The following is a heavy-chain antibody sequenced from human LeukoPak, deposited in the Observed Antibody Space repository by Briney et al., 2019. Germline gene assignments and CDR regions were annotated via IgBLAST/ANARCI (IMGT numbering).Heavy chain of an antibody. J-gene: IGHJ4*02. CDR1: GGSFSGYY. CDR2: INHSGST. V-gene: IGHV4-34*01. D-gene: IGHD5-18*01. CDR3: ARGYIRGIQLWLQYYFDY. Sequence: SETLSLTCTVYGGSFSGYYWSWIRQPPGKGLEWMGEINHSGSTNYNPSLKSRVTISVDTSKNQFSLKLSSVTAADTAVYYCARGYIRGIQLWLQYYFDYWGQGTLVTVSS.